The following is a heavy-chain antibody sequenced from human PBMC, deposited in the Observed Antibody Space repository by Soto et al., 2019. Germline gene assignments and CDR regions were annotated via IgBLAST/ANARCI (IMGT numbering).Heavy chain of an antibody. CDR2: IYHSGST. J-gene: IGHJ6*03. CDR3: ARHERAEYYDFWSGYYYYYYMDV. V-gene: IGHV4-4*02. CDR1: GGSISSSNW. Sequence: PSETLSLTCAVSGGSISSSNWWSWVRQPPGKGLEGVGEIYHSGSTNHNPSLKSRVTISVDKSKNQFSLKQSSVTAADTAVYYCARHERAEYYDFWSGYYYYYYMDVWGKGTTVTVSS. D-gene: IGHD3-3*01.